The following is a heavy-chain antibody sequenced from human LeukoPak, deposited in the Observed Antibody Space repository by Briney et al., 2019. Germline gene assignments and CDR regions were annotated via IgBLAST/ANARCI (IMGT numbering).Heavy chain of an antibody. V-gene: IGHV1-69*13. J-gene: IGHJ4*02. CDR2: ITPMFGTA. Sequence: SVKVSCKASGGTFSRYAISWVRQAPGQGLEWMGGITPMFGTANYAQKFQGRVTITAHESSSTAYMELSSLRSEDTAVYYCARDASIYDNSAYYYLWWGQGTLVTVSS. CDR3: ARDASIYDNSAYYYLW. D-gene: IGHD3-22*01. CDR1: GGTFSRYA.